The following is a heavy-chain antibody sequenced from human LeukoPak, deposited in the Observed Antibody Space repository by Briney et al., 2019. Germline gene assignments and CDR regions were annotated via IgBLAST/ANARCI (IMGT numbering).Heavy chain of an antibody. Sequence: PGGSLRLSCAASGFTFSSYGMHWVRQAPGKGLEWVAVIWYDVSNKYYADSVKGRFTISRDNSKNTLYLQMNSLRAEDTAVYYCARGGPGYSSGWYQPVYYYGMDVWGQGTTVTVSS. D-gene: IGHD6-19*01. CDR3: ARGGPGYSSGWYQPVYYYGMDV. CDR2: IWYDVSNK. CDR1: GFTFSSYG. J-gene: IGHJ6*02. V-gene: IGHV3-33*01.